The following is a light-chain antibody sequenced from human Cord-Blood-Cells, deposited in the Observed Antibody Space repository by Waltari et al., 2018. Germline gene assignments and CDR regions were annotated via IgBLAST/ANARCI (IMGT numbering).Light chain of an antibody. CDR2: RNN. V-gene: IGLV1-47*01. Sequence: QSVLTQPPSASGTPGQRVTISCSGSSSNLGSNYVYWYQQLPGTAPKLLIYRNNQRPSGVPDRFSGSKAGTSASLAISGRRSEDEADYYCAAWDDSLGGGVFGGGTKLTVL. CDR3: AAWDDSLGGGV. J-gene: IGLJ2*01. CDR1: SSNLGSNY.